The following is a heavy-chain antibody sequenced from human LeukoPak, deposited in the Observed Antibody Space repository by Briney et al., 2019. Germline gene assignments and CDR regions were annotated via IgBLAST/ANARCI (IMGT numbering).Heavy chain of an antibody. V-gene: IGHV3-23*01. J-gene: IGHJ4*02. CDR2: ISGSGGST. D-gene: IGHD3-22*01. Sequence: GGSLRLSCAASGFTFSSYAMSWVRQAPGKGLEWVSAISGSGGSTYYADSVKGRFTIPRDNSKNTLYLQMNSLRAEDTAVYYCAKEVVVVITTPTEAGFDYWGQGTLVTVSS. CDR1: GFTFSSYA. CDR3: AKEVVVVITTPTEAGFDY.